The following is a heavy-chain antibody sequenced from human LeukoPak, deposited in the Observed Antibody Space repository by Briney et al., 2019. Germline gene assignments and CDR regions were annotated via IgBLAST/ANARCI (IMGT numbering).Heavy chain of an antibody. CDR3: ARGKRGYSSSWYDY. CDR1: GGSISGTNW. CDR2: ISLAGQT. J-gene: IGHJ4*02. D-gene: IGHD6-13*01. Sequence: SGTLSLTCGVSGGSISGTNWWSWVRQPPGQGLEWIGEISLAGQTNYNPSLKSRVTISVDTSKNQFSLKLSSVTAADTAVYYCARGKRGYSSSWYDYWGQGTLVTVSS. V-gene: IGHV4-4*02.